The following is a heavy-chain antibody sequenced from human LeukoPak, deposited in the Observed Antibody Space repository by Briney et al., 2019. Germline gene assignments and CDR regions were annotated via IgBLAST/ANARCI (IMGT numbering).Heavy chain of an antibody. V-gene: IGHV1-69*04. J-gene: IGHJ4*02. D-gene: IGHD4-11*01. CDR3: AGDSTVTYYFDY. CDR1: GGTFSSYA. CDR2: IIPIFGIA. Sequence: GPSVKVSCKASGGTFSSYAISCVRQAPGQGLEWMGRIIPIFGIANYAQKFQVRVTITADKSTSTAYMELSGLRSEDTAVYYCAGDSTVTYYFDYWGQGTLVTVSS.